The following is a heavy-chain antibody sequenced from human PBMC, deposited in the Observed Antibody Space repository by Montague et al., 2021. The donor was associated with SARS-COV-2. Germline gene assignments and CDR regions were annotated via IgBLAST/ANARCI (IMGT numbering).Heavy chain of an antibody. CDR3: AKEGVVVGADGFDY. Sequence: SLRLSCAASGFTFSSYGMNWVRQAPGKGLEWVSAISTTGANTYCAGSVKGRFTISRDNSKNTLYLQLNSLRDEDTAVYYCAKEGVVVGADGFDYWGQGTMVIASS. D-gene: IGHD3-22*01. CDR2: ISTTGANT. V-gene: IGHV3-23*01. CDR1: GFTFSSYG. J-gene: IGHJ3*01.